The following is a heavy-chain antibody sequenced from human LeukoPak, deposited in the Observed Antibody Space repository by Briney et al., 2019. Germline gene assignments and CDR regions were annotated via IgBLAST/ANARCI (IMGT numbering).Heavy chain of an antibody. D-gene: IGHD6-13*01. V-gene: IGHV4-59*08. CDR1: GGSISSYY. CDR3: ARRGIAAAGYDY. CDR2: IYYSGST. J-gene: IGHJ4*02. Sequence: SETLSLTCTVSGGSISSYYWSWIRQPPGKGLEWIGYIYYSGSTNYNPSLKSRVTISVDTSKNQFSLKLSSVTAADTAVYYCARRGIAAAGYDYWGQGTLVTASS.